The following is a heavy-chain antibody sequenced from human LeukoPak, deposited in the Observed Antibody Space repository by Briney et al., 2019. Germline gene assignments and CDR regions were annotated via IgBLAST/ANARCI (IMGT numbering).Heavy chain of an antibody. Sequence: GGSLRLCCAASGFTFSTYVVKWVRQAPGKGLEWVSTISGSGGTTYYADSVKGRFTISRDNSKNTLYLQMSSLRAEDTAVYYRAKDRGRYYDSSGYYWGYYFDSWGQGILVTVST. V-gene: IGHV3-23*01. CDR1: GFTFSTYV. CDR3: AKDRGRYYDSSGYYWGYYFDS. D-gene: IGHD3-22*01. CDR2: ISGSGGTT. J-gene: IGHJ4*02.